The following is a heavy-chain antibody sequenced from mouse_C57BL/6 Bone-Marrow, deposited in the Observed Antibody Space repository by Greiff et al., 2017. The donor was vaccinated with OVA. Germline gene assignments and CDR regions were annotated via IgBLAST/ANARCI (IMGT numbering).Heavy chain of an antibody. CDR1: EYEFPSHD. J-gene: IGHJ1*03. Sequence: EVKVVESGGGLVQPGESLKLSCESNEYEFPSHDMSWVRKTPEKRLELVAAINSDGGSTYYPDTMERRFIISRDNTKKTLYLQMSSLRSEDTALYYCARNGDYAHWYFDVWGTGTTVTVSS. CDR2: INSDGGST. V-gene: IGHV5-2*01. CDR3: ARNGDYAHWYFDV. D-gene: IGHD2-4*01.